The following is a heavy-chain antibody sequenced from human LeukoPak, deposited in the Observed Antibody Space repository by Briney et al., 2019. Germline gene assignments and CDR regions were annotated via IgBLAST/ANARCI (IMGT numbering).Heavy chain of an antibody. CDR2: ISWNSGSI. V-gene: IGHV3-9*01. Sequence: GGSLRLSCAASGFTFDDYAMHWVRQGPGKGLEWVSGISWNSGSIVYADSVKGRFTISRDNSKNSLYLQMNSLRAEDTALYYCAKANSNYYYYMDVWGKGTTVTVSS. CDR3: AKANSNYYYYMDV. D-gene: IGHD4-11*01. J-gene: IGHJ6*03. CDR1: GFTFDDYA.